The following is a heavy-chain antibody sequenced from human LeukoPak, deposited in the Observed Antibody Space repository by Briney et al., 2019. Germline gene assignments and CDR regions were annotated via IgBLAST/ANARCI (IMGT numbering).Heavy chain of an antibody. Sequence: SETLSLTCTVSGGSVSSGSYYWSWIRQPPGKGLEWIGYIYYSGSTNYNPSLKSRVTISVDTSKNQFSLKLSSVTAADTAVYHCARGSSSSWQNNWFDPWGQGTLVTVSS. V-gene: IGHV4-61*01. CDR2: IYYSGST. CDR3: ARGSSSSWQNNWFDP. CDR1: GGSVSSGSYY. D-gene: IGHD6-13*01. J-gene: IGHJ5*02.